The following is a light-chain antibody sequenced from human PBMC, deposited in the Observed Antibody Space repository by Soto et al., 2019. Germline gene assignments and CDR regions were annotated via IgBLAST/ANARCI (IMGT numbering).Light chain of an antibody. V-gene: IGLV2-11*01. J-gene: IGLJ1*01. CDR3: CSNAGRPDV. CDR2: DVD. Sequence: QSALTQTRSVSGSPGQSVAISCTGTSSDIGGYNYVSWYQQHPGKAPKVMIYDVDKRPSGVPDRFSGSKSGNTASLTISDLQTEDGADYYCCSNAGRPDVFGTGTKVTVL. CDR1: SSDIGGYNY.